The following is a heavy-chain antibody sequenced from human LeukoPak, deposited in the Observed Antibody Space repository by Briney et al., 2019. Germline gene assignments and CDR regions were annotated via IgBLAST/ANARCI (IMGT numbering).Heavy chain of an antibody. V-gene: IGHV3-49*04. CDR2: IRSNCYRGTA. J-gene: IGHJ6*02. CDR1: GFTCGDHA. Sequence: GGALRLSCTSSGFTCGDHAMSSVRQAPGNGLEWVGLIRSNCYRGTAEYATSVKGSCTISNHDRQRIADLQMNSLENEDTAVYYCTRVPKPLWLYYGMDVWGQGTTVIVSS. CDR3: TRVPKPLWLYYGMDV. D-gene: IGHD5-18*01.